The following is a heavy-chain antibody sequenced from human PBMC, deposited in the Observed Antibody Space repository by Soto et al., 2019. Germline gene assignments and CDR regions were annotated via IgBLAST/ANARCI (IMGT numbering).Heavy chain of an antibody. Sequence: EVQLVESGGGLVQPGRSLRLSCAASGFTCDDYAMHWVRQAPGKGLEWVSDISWNSGSIGYADSVKGRFTISRDNAKNSLYLQMNSLRAEDTALYYCAKDRSAVAGPFDYWGQGTLVTVSS. CDR1: GFTCDDYA. J-gene: IGHJ4*02. V-gene: IGHV3-9*01. D-gene: IGHD6-19*01. CDR3: AKDRSAVAGPFDY. CDR2: ISWNSGSI.